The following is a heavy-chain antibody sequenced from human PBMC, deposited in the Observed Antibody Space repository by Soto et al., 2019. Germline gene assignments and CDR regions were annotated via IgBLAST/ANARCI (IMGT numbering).Heavy chain of an antibody. Sequence: EVPLVESGGGLVKPGRSLRLSCTASGFTFGDYAMSWFRQAPGKGLEWVGFIRSKAYGGTTVYAASVKGRFTISRDDSKSIAYLQMNSLKTEDTAVYYCTTNYYDSSGYDNWFDPWGQGTLVTVSS. D-gene: IGHD3-22*01. J-gene: IGHJ5*02. CDR3: TTNYYDSSGYDNWFDP. V-gene: IGHV3-49*05. CDR1: GFTFGDYA. CDR2: IRSKAYGGTT.